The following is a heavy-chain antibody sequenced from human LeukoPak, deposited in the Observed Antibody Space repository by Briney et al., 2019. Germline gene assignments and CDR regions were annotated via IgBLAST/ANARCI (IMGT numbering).Heavy chain of an antibody. CDR3: ATEDYSSSSLRWFDP. CDR1: GYTLTELS. V-gene: IGHV1-24*01. D-gene: IGHD6-6*01. Sequence: ASVKVSCKVSGYTLTELSMYWVRQAPGKGRGWMGGFDPEDVETIYAQKFQGRVTMSEDTSTDTAYMELSSLRSEDTAVYYCATEDYSSSSLRWFDPWGQGTLVTVSS. J-gene: IGHJ5*02. CDR2: FDPEDVET.